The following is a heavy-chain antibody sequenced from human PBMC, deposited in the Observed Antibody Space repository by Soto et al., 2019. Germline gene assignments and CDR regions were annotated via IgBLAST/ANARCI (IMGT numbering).Heavy chain of an antibody. V-gene: IGHV1-18*01. Sequence: QVQLVQSGAEVKKPGASVKVSCKASGYTFTSYGISWVRQAPGQGLEWMGWISAYNGNTNYAQKLQGRVTMTTDTSTRTAYMELRSLRSDDTAVYYCARVPLGYCSSTSCFWYFDLWGRGTLVTVSS. CDR1: GYTFTSYG. J-gene: IGHJ2*01. CDR3: ARVPLGYCSSTSCFWYFDL. CDR2: ISAYNGNT. D-gene: IGHD2-2*01.